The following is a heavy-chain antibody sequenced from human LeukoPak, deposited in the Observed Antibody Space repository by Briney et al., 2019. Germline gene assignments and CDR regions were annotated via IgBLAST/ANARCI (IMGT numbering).Heavy chain of an antibody. CDR3: AKDRIGGVAVAGKGRWFDP. CDR1: GFTFSSYA. V-gene: IGHV3-23*01. D-gene: IGHD6-19*01. CDR2: ISGSGDGT. J-gene: IGHJ5*02. Sequence: GGSLRLSCAASGFTFSSYAMSWVRQAPGKGLEWVSGISGSGDGTYYADSVKGRFTISRDDAKNSLYLQMNSLRAEDTAVYYCAKDRIGGVAVAGKGRWFDPWGQGTLVTVSS.